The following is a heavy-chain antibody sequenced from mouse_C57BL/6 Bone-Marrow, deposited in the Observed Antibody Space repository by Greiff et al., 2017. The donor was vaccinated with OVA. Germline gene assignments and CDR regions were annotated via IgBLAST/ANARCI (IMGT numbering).Heavy chain of an antibody. J-gene: IGHJ4*01. CDR1: GYTFTSYW. V-gene: IGHV1-53*01. D-gene: IGHD2-4*01. Sequence: QVQLQQPGTDLVKPGASVKLSCKASGYTFTSYWMHWVKQRPGQGLEWIGNINPSNGGTNYNEKFKSKATLTVDKSSSTAYMQLSSLTSEDSAVYYCAKSRITSLRTPLYAMDYWGQGTSVTVSS. CDR3: AKSRITSLRTPLYAMDY. CDR2: INPSNGGT.